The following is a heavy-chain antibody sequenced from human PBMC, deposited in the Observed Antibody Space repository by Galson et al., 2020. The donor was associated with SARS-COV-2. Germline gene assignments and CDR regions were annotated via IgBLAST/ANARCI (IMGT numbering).Heavy chain of an antibody. D-gene: IGHD6-19*01. J-gene: IGHJ4*02. CDR3: ARVGTRSGWMDYFDY. CDR2: ITSDGSST. Sequence: TGGSLRLSCAASGFTFSSSWMHWVRQAPGKGLVWVSRITSDGSSTSYADSVKGRFTISRDNAKNTLYLQMNSLRAEDTAVYYCARVGTRSGWMDYFDYWGQGTLVIVSS. V-gene: IGHV3-74*01. CDR1: GFTFSSSW.